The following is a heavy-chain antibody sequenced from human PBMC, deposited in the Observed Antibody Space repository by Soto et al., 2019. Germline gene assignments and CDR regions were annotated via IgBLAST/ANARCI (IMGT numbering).Heavy chain of an antibody. CDR3: AREGYCTNGVCPRLRFYYYSYMAV. J-gene: IGHJ6*03. CDR2: ISAYNGNT. V-gene: IGHV1-18*01. CDR1: GYTFTSYG. Sequence: ASVKVSCKASGYTFTSYGISWVRQAPGQGLEWMGWISAYNGNTNYAQKLQGRVTMTTDTSTSTAYMELRSLRSDDTAVYYCAREGYCTNGVCPRLRFYYYSYMAVWGKGTTVTVS. D-gene: IGHD2-8*01.